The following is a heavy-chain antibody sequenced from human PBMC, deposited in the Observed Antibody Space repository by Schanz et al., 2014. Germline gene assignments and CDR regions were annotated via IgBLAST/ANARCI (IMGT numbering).Heavy chain of an antibody. CDR2: VNPNVRGA. V-gene: IGHV1-46*03. CDR3: AGAFDSSGYYVDY. CDR1: GYTLSAYS. D-gene: IGHD3-22*01. Sequence: QVQLVQSGTQVKKPGASVKVSCKASGYTLSAYSLHWVRQAPGQGLEWMGIVNPNVRGAHFAREFQGRVTVTSDTSASTVYMELSGLRSEDTAVYYGAGAFDSSGYYVDYWGQGTLVTVSS. J-gene: IGHJ4*02.